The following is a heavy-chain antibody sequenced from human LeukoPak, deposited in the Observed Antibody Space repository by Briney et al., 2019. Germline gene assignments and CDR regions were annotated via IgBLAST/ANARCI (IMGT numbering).Heavy chain of an antibody. D-gene: IGHD2-21*01. Sequence: KPSETLSLTCTVSGGSFSNTYYFWGWVRQTPGKGLEWIGNIKYGGQISLSPSLKSRVTMSIDTSNNQFSLKLISVTAADTSLYYCSRQMWQPRSDPQDLWSQGILVTVSS. J-gene: IGHJ5*02. CDR3: SRQMWQPRSDPQDL. CDR1: GGSFSNTYYF. CDR2: IKYGGQI. V-gene: IGHV4-39*01.